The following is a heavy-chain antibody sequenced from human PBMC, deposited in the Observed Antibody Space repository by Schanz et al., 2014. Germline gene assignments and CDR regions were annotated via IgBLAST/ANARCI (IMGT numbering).Heavy chain of an antibody. D-gene: IGHD3-3*01. CDR1: GGSLSGHY. CDR3: AREMGRRFFYYNYGMDV. CDR2: INPNEGI. J-gene: IGHJ6*02. Sequence: QVQLQQWGAGVLKPSETLSLTCVVSGGSLSGHYWSWIRQSPGKGLEWIGEINPNEGIHHNPSLKSRVAISVDMSKNQFSLKMSSRTAADTATYYCAREMGRRFFYYNYGMDVWGQGTSVTVS. V-gene: IGHV4-34*01.